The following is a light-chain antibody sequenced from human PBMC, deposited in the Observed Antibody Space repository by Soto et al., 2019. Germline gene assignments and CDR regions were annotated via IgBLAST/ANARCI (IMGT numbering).Light chain of an antibody. CDR2: DVN. CDR1: SSDVGGYSY. CDR3: SSYTSSRGYV. V-gene: IGLV2-14*01. J-gene: IGLJ1*01. Sequence: QSALTQPGSVSGSPGHSITISCPGTSSDVGGYSYVSWYQQHPGKAPKLMIYDVNNRPSGVSNRFSGSKSGNTASLTISGLQAEDEADYYCSSYTSSRGYVFGTGTKVTVL.